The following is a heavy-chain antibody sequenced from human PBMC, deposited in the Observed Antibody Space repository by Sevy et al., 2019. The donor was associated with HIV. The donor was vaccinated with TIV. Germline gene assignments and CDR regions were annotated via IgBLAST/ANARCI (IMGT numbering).Heavy chain of an antibody. J-gene: IGHJ4*02. D-gene: IGHD4-17*01. V-gene: IGHV3-30-3*01. CDR1: GFTFSSYA. CDR2: ISYDGRNK. CDR3: ARERSDYGDDYRFDY. Sequence: GGSLRLSCAASGFTFSSYAMHGVRQAPGKGLEWVAVISYDGRNKYYADSVKGRFTISRDNSKNTQYLQMNSLRAEDTAVYYCARERSDYGDDYRFDYWRQGTLVTVSS.